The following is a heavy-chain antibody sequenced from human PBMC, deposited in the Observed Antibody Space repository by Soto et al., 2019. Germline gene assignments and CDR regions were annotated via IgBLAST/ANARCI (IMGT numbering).Heavy chain of an antibody. CDR3: AGLGQGSYYSRLSYYYGMDV. CDR1: GFTVSSNY. D-gene: IGHD3-10*01. V-gene: IGHV3-53*01. J-gene: IGHJ6*02. CDR2: IYSGGST. Sequence: XASLQLSCAASGFTVSSNYMSWVRQAPGKGLEWVSVIYSGGSTYYADSVKGRFTISRDNSKNTLYLQMNSLRAEDTAVYYCAGLGQGSYYSRLSYYYGMDVWGQGTTVTVSS.